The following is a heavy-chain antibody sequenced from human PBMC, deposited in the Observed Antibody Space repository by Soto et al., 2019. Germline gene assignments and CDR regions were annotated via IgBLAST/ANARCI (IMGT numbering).Heavy chain of an antibody. CDR2: IYYSGST. CDR1: GGSVTSGSYY. J-gene: IGHJ4*02. Sequence: QVQLQESGPGLVKPSETLSLTCTVSGGSVTSGSYYWSWIRQPAGKGLEWIGYIYYSGSTNYNPSLKSRVTISVDTSKNQISLKLSSVTAADTAVYYCARDQGIAVAVFDYWGQGTLVTVSS. CDR3: ARDQGIAVAVFDY. V-gene: IGHV4-61*10. D-gene: IGHD6-19*01.